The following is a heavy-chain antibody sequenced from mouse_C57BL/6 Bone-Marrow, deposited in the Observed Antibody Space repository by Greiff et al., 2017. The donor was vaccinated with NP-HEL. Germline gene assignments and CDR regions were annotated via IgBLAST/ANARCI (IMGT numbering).Heavy chain of an antibody. D-gene: IGHD3-3*01. Sequence: QVQLKQPGAELVKPGASVKLSCKASGYTFTSYWMQWVKQRPGQGLEWIGEIDPSDSYTNYNQKFKGKATLTVDTSSSTAYMQLSSLTSEDSAVYYCARKRDSAYWGQGTLVTVSA. CDR1: GYTFTSYW. CDR3: ARKRDSAY. V-gene: IGHV1-50*01. CDR2: IDPSDSYT. J-gene: IGHJ3*01.